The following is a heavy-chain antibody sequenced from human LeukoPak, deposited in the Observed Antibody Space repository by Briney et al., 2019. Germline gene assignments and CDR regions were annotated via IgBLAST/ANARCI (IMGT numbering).Heavy chain of an antibody. CDR1: GFTFSSYG. Sequence: GGSLRLSCAASGFTFSSYGMHWVRQAPGKGLEWVAFIRYDGSNKYYADSVKGRFTISRDNSKNTLYLQMNSLRAEDMAVYYCARDIDGGSRVPAAPSFDYWGQGTLVTVSS. D-gene: IGHD2-2*01. CDR3: ARDIDGGSRVPAAPSFDY. J-gene: IGHJ4*02. V-gene: IGHV3-30*02. CDR2: IRYDGSNK.